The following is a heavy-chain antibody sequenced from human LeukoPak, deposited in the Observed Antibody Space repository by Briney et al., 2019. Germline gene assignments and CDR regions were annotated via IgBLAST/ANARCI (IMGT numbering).Heavy chain of an antibody. Sequence: AGGSLRLSCTASGFTLGSHDMHWVRQIPGRGLEWVAAVSSGFHAFFADSVQGRFTVSREDARNSLYLQMNSLRAVDTAVYYCVREARGYHYTYFDYWGQGTLVTVSS. CDR3: VREARGYHYTYFDY. CDR2: VSSGFHA. V-gene: IGHV3-13*01. J-gene: IGHJ4*02. D-gene: IGHD5-18*01. CDR1: GFTLGSHD.